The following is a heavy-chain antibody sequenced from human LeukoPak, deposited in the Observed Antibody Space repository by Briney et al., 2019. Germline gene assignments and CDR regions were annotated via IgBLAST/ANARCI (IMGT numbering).Heavy chain of an antibody. Sequence: TGGSLRLSCAASGFTFSNAWIIWVRQAPGKGLEWVSVIYSGGSTKYADSVKARFTISRDNSKNTVYLQMNSLRADDTAVYYCARATLDNWGQGTLVTVSS. CDR1: GFTFSNAW. V-gene: IGHV3-53*01. CDR3: ARATLDN. CDR2: IYSGGST. J-gene: IGHJ4*02.